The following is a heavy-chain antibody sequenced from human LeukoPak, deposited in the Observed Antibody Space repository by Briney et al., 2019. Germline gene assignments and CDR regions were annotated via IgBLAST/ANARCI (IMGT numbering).Heavy chain of an antibody. CDR2: IKQDGSEM. D-gene: IGHD1-7*01. CDR3: AREDDWNYEDY. V-gene: IGHV3-7*01. CDR1: GFTFSSYW. J-gene: IGHJ4*02. Sequence: PGGSLRLSCTASGFTFSSYWMSWVRQAPGKGPEWVANIKQDGSEMYYVDSVKGRFTISRDNAKNSLYLQMNSLRAEDTAIYYCAREDDWNYEDYWGQGTLVTVSS.